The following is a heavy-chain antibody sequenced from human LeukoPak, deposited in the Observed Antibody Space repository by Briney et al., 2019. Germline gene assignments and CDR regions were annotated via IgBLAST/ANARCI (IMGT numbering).Heavy chain of an antibody. CDR3: ARAGYSGYDYAY. CDR2: IYSGGST. D-gene: IGHD5-12*01. CDR1: GFTVSSNY. V-gene: IGHV3-66*02. Sequence: GGSLRLSCAASGFTVSSNYMSWVRQAPGKGLEWVSVIYSGGSTYCADSVKGRFTISRDNSKNTLYLQMNSLRAEDTAVYYCARAGYSGYDYAYWGQGTLVTVSS. J-gene: IGHJ4*02.